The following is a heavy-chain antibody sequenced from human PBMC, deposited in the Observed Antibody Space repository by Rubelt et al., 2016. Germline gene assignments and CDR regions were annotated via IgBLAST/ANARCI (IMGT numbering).Heavy chain of an antibody. CDR1: GASLSPYH. V-gene: IGHV4-59*12. J-gene: IGHJ5*02. Sequence: QVQLQESGPGLVKPSETLSPTCSVSGASLSPYHVSWIRQAPGKALEWIGYIHFSGLATYKPPLKSRVTISLDTSKNQVSLKRRVGTVADTAVYYCARGGGVLNWFDPWGPGTLVTVSS. D-gene: IGHD3-16*01. CDR3: ARGGGVLNWFDP. CDR2: IHFSGLA.